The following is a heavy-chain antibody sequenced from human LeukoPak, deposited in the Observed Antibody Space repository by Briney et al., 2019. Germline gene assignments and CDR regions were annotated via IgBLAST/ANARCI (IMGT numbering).Heavy chain of an antibody. CDR2: IRYDGSNK. V-gene: IGHV3-30*02. D-gene: IGHD3-10*01. Sequence: GRSLRLSCAASGFTFSSYGMHWVRQAPGKGLEWVAFIRYDGSNKYYADSVKGRFTISRDNSKNTLYLQMNSLRAEDTAVYYCATEPVLYGSQADDYWGQGTLVTVSS. J-gene: IGHJ4*02. CDR3: ATEPVLYGSQADDY. CDR1: GFTFSSYG.